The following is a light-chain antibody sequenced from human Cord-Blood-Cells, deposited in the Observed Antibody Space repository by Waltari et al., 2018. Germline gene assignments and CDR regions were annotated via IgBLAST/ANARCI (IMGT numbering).Light chain of an antibody. V-gene: IGLV2-23*01. CDR3: CSYAGSNWV. J-gene: IGLJ3*02. CDR1: SSAVGRYNL. CDR2: EGS. Sequence: QSALTQPASMSGSPGQSITISCTGTSSAVGRYNLVSWYQQHPGKAPKLMIYEGSKRPSGVSNRFSGSKSGNTDSLTISGLQAEDEADYYCCSYAGSNWVFGGGTKLTVL.